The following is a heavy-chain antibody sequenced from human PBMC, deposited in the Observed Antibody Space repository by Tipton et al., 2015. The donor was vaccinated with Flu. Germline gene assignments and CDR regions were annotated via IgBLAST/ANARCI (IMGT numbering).Heavy chain of an antibody. J-gene: IGHJ6*02. D-gene: IGHD4-11*01. V-gene: IGHV4-59*02. CDR1: GGSVSPYY. CDR2: IYYRGTT. Sequence: LRLSCTVSGGSVSPYYWNWVRQSPGKGLEWIGYIYYRGTTGYNPSLKSRVTISVDTSKNQVSLKLTSVTAADTAVYYCARDLVQDYRDQYFGMDAWGQGTTVTVSS. CDR3: ARDLVQDYRDQYFGMDA.